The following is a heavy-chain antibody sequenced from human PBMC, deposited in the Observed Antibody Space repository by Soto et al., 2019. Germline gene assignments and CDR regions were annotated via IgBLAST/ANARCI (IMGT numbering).Heavy chain of an antibody. CDR3: ARGGLEPFDY. CDR1: GFNLGSYW. D-gene: IGHD1-1*01. CDR2: INDYGTTI. Sequence: EVQLVESGGGLVQPGGSLRLSCAASGFNLGSYWMHWVRQAPGKGLVWVSRINDYGTTINYPESVEGRFTISRDDAKSELYLQMNNPRAEDTAVYYCARGGLEPFDYWGQGALLTVSS. V-gene: IGHV3-74*01. J-gene: IGHJ4*02.